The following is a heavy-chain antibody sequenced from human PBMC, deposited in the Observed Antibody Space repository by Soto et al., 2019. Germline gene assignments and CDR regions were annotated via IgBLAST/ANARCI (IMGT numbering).Heavy chain of an antibody. J-gene: IGHJ6*02. Sequence: SVKVSCKASGGTFSSYAISWVRQAPGQGLEWMGGIIPIFGTANYAQKFQGRVTITADESTSTAYMELSSLRSEDTAVYYCARVTFPPQGTLPCGMDVWGQGTTVTVSS. CDR1: GGTFSSYA. D-gene: IGHD1-1*01. V-gene: IGHV1-69*13. CDR2: IIPIFGTA. CDR3: ARVTFPPQGTLPCGMDV.